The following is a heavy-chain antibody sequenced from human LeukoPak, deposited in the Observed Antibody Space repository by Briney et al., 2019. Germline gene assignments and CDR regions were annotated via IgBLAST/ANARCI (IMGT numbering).Heavy chain of an antibody. V-gene: IGHV4-61*03. CDR2: HSGNS. CDR1: GASVSSNSYH. D-gene: IGHD3-16*01. CDR3: ATYYVGLGGRGH. Sequence: SETLSLTCTVSGASVSSNSYHWSWIRQAQGKGLEWIGHSGNSDYKPSLKSRITISTDTSNNHFSLNLVSVTAADTAVYYCATYYVGLGGRGHWGPGTLVTVSS. J-gene: IGHJ4*02.